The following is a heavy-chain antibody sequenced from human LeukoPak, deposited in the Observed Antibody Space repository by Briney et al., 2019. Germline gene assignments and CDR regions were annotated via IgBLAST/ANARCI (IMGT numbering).Heavy chain of an antibody. J-gene: IGHJ1*01. Sequence: GGSLRLSCAASGFTFGSYGMHWVRQAPGKGLEWVAFIRYDGSNKYYADSVKGRFTISRDNSKNTLYLQMNSLRAEDTAVYYCAKVKDDFWSGYFFQHWGQGTLVTVSS. D-gene: IGHD3-3*01. V-gene: IGHV3-30*02. CDR2: IRYDGSNK. CDR1: GFTFGSYG. CDR3: AKVKDDFWSGYFFQH.